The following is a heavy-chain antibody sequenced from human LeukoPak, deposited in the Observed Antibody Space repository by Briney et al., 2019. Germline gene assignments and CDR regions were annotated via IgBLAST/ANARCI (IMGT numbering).Heavy chain of an antibody. CDR1: GYTFNSYG. D-gene: IGHD4-23*01. Sequence: ASVKVSCKASGYTFNSYGINWVRQAPGQGLEWMGWISAYNGNTRYAQNLRDRVTMTTDTSTSTAYMEVRSLRSDDTAVYYCARDQKNDYGGNGGLDYWGQGTLVTVSS. V-gene: IGHV1-18*01. CDR2: ISAYNGNT. CDR3: ARDQKNDYGGNGGLDY. J-gene: IGHJ4*02.